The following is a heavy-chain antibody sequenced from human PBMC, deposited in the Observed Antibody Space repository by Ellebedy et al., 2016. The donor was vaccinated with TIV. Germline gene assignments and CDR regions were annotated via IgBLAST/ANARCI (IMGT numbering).Heavy chain of an antibody. Sequence: MPSETLSLTCAVSGGSISSGGYPWSWIRQPPGKGLEWIGFIHHSGNTYYNPSLKSRVTISVDRSKNEISLRVPSVTAADTAVYYCARGSGAFDPWGQGTQVTVSS. CDR2: IHHSGNT. D-gene: IGHD1-26*01. CDR1: GGSISSGGYP. V-gene: IGHV4-30-2*01. CDR3: ARGSGAFDP. J-gene: IGHJ5*02.